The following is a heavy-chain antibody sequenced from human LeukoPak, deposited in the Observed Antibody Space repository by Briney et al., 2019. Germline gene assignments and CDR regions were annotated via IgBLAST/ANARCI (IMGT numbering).Heavy chain of an antibody. Sequence: PSETLSLTCAVYGGSFSGYYWSWIRQPPGKGLEWIGEINHSGSTNYNPSLKSRVTISVDTSKNQFSLKLSSVTAADTAVYYCARGGRMVRGVIIPRFGMDVWGQGTTVTVSS. CDR1: GGSFSGYY. V-gene: IGHV4-34*01. CDR3: ARGGRMVRGVIIPRFGMDV. CDR2: INHSGST. D-gene: IGHD3-10*01. J-gene: IGHJ6*02.